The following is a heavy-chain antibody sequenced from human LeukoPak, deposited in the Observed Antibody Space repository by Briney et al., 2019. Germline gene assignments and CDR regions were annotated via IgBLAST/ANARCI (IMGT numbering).Heavy chain of an antibody. Sequence: SETLSLTCAVSGGSISRGGYSWSWIRQPPGKGLEWIGYIYHSGSTYYNPSLKSRVTISVDRSKNQFSLKLSSVTAADTAVYYCARAGDSPFDYWGQGTLVTVSS. CDR2: IYHSGST. V-gene: IGHV4-30-2*01. CDR1: GGSISRGGYS. CDR3: ARAGDSPFDY. J-gene: IGHJ4*02. D-gene: IGHD1-14*01.